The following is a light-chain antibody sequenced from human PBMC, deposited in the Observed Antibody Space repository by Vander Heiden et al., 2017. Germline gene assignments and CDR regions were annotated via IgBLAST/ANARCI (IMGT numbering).Light chain of an antibody. CDR3: MQSLQDPPWT. CDR2: LGS. Sequence: DIVMTQSPLSLPVTPGEPASIACRSSQSLLHSNGYNYLDWYLQKPWLVPQLLIYLGSNRAAGLPDRFSGSGSGTDFTLKSSRVEAEDVGVYYCMQSLQDPPWTFGQGTKVEIK. V-gene: IGKV2-28*01. CDR1: QSLLHSNGYNY. J-gene: IGKJ1*01.